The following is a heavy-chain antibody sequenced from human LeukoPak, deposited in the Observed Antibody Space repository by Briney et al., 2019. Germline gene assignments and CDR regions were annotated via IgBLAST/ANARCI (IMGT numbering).Heavy chain of an antibody. Sequence: SETLSLTCTVSGGSISSYYWSWIRQPAGKGLEWIGRIYTSGSTNYNPSLKSRVTMSVDTSKNQFSLKLSSVTAADTAVYYCARDTNDYGDYATNRFDPWGQGTLVTVSS. CDR3: ARDTNDYGDYATNRFDP. V-gene: IGHV4-4*07. J-gene: IGHJ5*02. CDR2: IYTSGST. D-gene: IGHD4-17*01. CDR1: GGSISSYY.